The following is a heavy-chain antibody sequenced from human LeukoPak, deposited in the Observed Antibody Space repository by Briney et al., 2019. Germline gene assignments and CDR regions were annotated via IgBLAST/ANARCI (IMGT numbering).Heavy chain of an antibody. V-gene: IGHV1-18*01. D-gene: IGHD6-19*01. CDR3: ARHASGCSSGWNYFDY. Sequence: GASVKVSCKASGYTFTSYGISWVRQAPGQGLEWMGWVSAYNGNTNYAQKLQGRVTMTTDTSTSTAYMELRSLRSDDTAVYYCARHASGCSSGWNYFDYWGQGTLVTVSS. CDR2: VSAYNGNT. J-gene: IGHJ4*02. CDR1: GYTFTSYG.